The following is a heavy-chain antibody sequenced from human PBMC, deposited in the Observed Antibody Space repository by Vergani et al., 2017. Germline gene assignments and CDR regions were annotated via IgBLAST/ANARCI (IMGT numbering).Heavy chain of an antibody. CDR3: ARGSCLGGSCYKPLFDY. Sequence: QVQLQESGPGLVKPSQTLSLTCTVSGGSINSHNYYWSLIRQPAGKGLAWIGRFHTIGSTNFNPSLQSRVTMSEDTSKNQFSLNLTSVTAADTAVYFCARGSCLGGSCYKPLFDYWGQGILVTVSS. J-gene: IGHJ4*02. CDR2: FHTIGST. CDR1: GGSINSHNYY. V-gene: IGHV4-61*02. D-gene: IGHD2-15*01.